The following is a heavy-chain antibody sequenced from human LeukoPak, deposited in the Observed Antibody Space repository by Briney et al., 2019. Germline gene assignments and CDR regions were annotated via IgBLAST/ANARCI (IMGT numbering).Heavy chain of an antibody. CDR3: ARADYRSNLWFGELGDYYYGMDV. V-gene: IGHV1-8*02. Sequence: ASVKVSCKASGYTFTSYGISWVRQATGQGLEWMGWMNPNSGNTGYAQKFQGRVTMTRNTSISTAYMELSSLRSEDTAVYYCARADYRSNLWFGELGDYYYGMDVWGQGTTVTVSS. CDR1: GYTFTSYG. D-gene: IGHD3-10*01. J-gene: IGHJ6*02. CDR2: MNPNSGNT.